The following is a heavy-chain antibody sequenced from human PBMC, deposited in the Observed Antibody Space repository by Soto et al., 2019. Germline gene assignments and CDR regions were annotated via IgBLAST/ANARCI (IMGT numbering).Heavy chain of an antibody. D-gene: IGHD3-3*01. CDR1: GGSISDFY. J-gene: IGHJ6*02. CDR3: ARGGGYDFRSSQAPPIDV. V-gene: IGHV4-59*01. CDR2: LYYTGST. Sequence: PETLSLTCTVSGGSISDFYWSWIRQSPGKRLEWIGYLYYTGSTNYNPALKSRVTISLDTSKNQFSLKLRSVAAADTAVYYCARGGGYDFRSSQAPPIDVWGQGTTVTVS.